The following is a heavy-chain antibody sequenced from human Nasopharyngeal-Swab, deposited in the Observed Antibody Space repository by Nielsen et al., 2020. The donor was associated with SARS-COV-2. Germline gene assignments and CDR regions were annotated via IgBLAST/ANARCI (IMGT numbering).Heavy chain of an antibody. J-gene: IGHJ6*03. D-gene: IGHD6-13*01. CDR2: MNPNSGNT. CDR1: GYTFTSYD. CDR3: ASLSPHSIAAGHYYYYMDV. Sequence: ASVKVSCKASGYTFTSYDINWVRQATGQGLEWMGWMNPNSGNTGYAQKFQGRVTMTRNTSISTAYMELSSLRSEDTAVYYCASLSPHSIAAGHYYYYMDVWGKGTTVTVSS. V-gene: IGHV1-8*01.